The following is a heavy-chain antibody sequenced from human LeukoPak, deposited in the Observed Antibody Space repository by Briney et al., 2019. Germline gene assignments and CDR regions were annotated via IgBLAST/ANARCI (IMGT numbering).Heavy chain of an antibody. CDR3: ARGAWSLWFGEWAFDY. Sequence: GASVKVSCKASGYTLTSYDINWVRQATGQGLEWTGWMNPNSGNTGYAQKFQGRVTMTRNTSISTAYMELSSLRSEDTAVYYCARGAWSLWFGEWAFDYWGQGTPVTVSS. CDR1: GYTLTSYD. V-gene: IGHV1-8*01. D-gene: IGHD3-10*01. CDR2: MNPNSGNT. J-gene: IGHJ4*02.